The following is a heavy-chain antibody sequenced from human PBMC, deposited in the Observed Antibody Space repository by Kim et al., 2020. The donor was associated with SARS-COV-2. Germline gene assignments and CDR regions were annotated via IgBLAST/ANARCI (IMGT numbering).Heavy chain of an antibody. CDR3: ARLLGEYYGSGSSPLLDV. CDR2: IDPSDSYT. Sequence: GESLKISCKGSGYSFTSYWISWVRQMPGKGLEWMGRIDPSDSYTNYSPSFQGHVTISADKSISTAYLQWSSLKASDTAMYYCARLLGEYYGSGSSPLLDVWGQGTTVTVSS. V-gene: IGHV5-10-1*01. J-gene: IGHJ6*02. CDR1: GYSFTSYW. D-gene: IGHD3-10*01.